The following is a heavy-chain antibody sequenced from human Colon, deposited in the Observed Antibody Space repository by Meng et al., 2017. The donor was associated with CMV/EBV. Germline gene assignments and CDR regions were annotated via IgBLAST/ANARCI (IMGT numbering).Heavy chain of an antibody. CDR3: VSNDLDIQTNPSFDF. D-gene: IGHD5-18*01. J-gene: IGHJ4*02. CDR2: ISSNTHNK. CDR1: GLTFSYHS. Sequence: GGSLRLSFAASGLTFSYHSMNWVRQAPGKGLEWVASISSNTHNKYYTYSGKGRFTLSRANAQDSLFLQMHSLRVEATATYFCVSNDLDIQTNPSFDFWGLGTPVTVSS. V-gene: IGHV3-21*01.